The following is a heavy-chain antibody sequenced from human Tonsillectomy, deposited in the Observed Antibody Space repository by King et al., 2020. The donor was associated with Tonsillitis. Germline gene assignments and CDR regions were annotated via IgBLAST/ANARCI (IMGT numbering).Heavy chain of an antibody. CDR3: ATLDPRYGGKPVDY. V-gene: IGHV3-21*01. J-gene: IGHJ4*02. CDR2: ISSSSSYI. D-gene: IGHD4-23*01. CDR1: GFTFSSYS. Sequence: VQLVESGGGLVKPGGSLRLSCAASGFTFSSYSMNWVRQAPGKXLEWVSSISSSSSYIYYADSVKGRXTIXRDNAKNSLXLQMNSLRAEXTAVYYCATLDPRYGGKPVDYWGQGXLVTVSS.